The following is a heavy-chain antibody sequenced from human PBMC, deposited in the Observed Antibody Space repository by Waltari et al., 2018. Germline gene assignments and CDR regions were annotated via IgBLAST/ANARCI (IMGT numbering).Heavy chain of an antibody. CDR2: IYHSGST. CDR3: ASSGLDY. D-gene: IGHD6-19*01. Sequence: QVQLQESGPGLVKPSETLSLTCTVSGYSISSGYYWGWIRQPPGKGLEWIGSIYHSGSTYYNPSLKSRVTIAVDTSKNQCSLKLSSVTAADTAVYYCASSGLDYWGQGTLVTVSS. J-gene: IGHJ4*02. CDR1: GYSISSGYY. V-gene: IGHV4-38-2*02.